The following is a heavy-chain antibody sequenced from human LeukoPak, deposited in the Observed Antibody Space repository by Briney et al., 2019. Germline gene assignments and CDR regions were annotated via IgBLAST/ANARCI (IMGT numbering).Heavy chain of an antibody. CDR1: GGSIGSYY. CDR2: IYYSGST. CDR3: ARFYGETHFDY. J-gene: IGHJ4*02. Sequence: PSETLSLTCTVSGGSIGSYYWSWIRQPPGKGLEWIGYIYYSGSTNYNPSLKSRVTISVDTSKNQFSLKLSSVTAADTAVYYCARFYGETHFDYWGQGTLVTVSS. V-gene: IGHV4-59*01. D-gene: IGHD4-17*01.